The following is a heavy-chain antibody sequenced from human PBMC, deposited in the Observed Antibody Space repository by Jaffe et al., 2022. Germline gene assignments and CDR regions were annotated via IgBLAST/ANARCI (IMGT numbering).Heavy chain of an antibody. V-gene: IGHV3-21*01. J-gene: IGHJ6*03. CDR2: ISSSSSYI. Sequence: EVQLVESGGGLVKPGGSLRLSCAASGFTFSSYSMNWVRQAPGKGLEWVSSISSSSSYIYYADSVKGRFTISRDNAKNSLYLQMNSLRAEDTAVYYCAREGQRTVPAAMVYYYYYMDVWGKGTTVTVSS. D-gene: IGHD2-2*01. CDR3: AREGQRTVPAAMVYYYYYMDV. CDR1: GFTFSSYS.